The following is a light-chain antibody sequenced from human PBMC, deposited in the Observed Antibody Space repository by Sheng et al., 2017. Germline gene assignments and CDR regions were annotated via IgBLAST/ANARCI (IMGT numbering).Light chain of an antibody. J-gene: IGKJ3*01. CDR3: QQYNDWPRA. CDR1: QSVGSN. CDR2: GAS. V-gene: IGKV3-15*01. Sequence: EIVMTQSPVTLSVSPGERATLSCRASQSVGSNLAWYQQKPGQAPWPLIYGASTRATGVPARFSGTGSGTEFTLTISSLQSEDFAVYYCQQYNDWPRAFGPGTRVDIK.